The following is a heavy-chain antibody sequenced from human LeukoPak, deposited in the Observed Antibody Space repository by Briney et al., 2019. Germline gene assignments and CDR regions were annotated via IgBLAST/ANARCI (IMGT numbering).Heavy chain of an antibody. D-gene: IGHD3-3*01. CDR2: IIPIFGTA. CDR1: GDTFSSYA. J-gene: IGHJ4*02. CDR3: ARGVGVRFLEWLSYFDY. V-gene: IGHV1-69*05. Sequence: ASVKVSCKASGDTFSSYAISWVRQAPGQRLEWMGGIIPIFGTANYAQKIQSTVTIATDESARTGCSGLSSLRSEDTAVYYCARGVGVRFLEWLSYFDYWGQGTLVTVSS.